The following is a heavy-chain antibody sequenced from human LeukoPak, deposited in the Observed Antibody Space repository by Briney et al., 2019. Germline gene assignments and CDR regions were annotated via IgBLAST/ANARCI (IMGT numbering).Heavy chain of an antibody. Sequence: SVKVSCKASGGTFSSYAISWVRQAPGQGLEWMGGIIPIYGTANYAQKFQGRVTITTDESTSTAYMELSSLRSEDTAVYYCARGQGRVTVVNPYYYYYYMDVWGKGTTVTVSS. J-gene: IGHJ6*03. D-gene: IGHD4-23*01. CDR1: GGTFSSYA. CDR3: ARGQGRVTVVNPYYYYYYMDV. V-gene: IGHV1-69*05. CDR2: IIPIYGTA.